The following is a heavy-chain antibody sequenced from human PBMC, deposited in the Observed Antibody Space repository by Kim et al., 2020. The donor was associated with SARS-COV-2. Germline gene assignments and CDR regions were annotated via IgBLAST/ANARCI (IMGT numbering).Heavy chain of an antibody. Sequence: SETLSLTCAVYGGSFSGYYWSWIRQPPGKGLEWIGEINHSGSTNYNPSLKSRVTISVDTSKNQFSLKLSSVTAADTAVYYCARRYYYDSSGYYTLGPKHNWFDPWGQGTLVTVSS. J-gene: IGHJ5*02. V-gene: IGHV4-34*01. CDR3: ARRYYYDSSGYYTLGPKHNWFDP. CDR1: GGSFSGYY. CDR2: INHSGST. D-gene: IGHD3-22*01.